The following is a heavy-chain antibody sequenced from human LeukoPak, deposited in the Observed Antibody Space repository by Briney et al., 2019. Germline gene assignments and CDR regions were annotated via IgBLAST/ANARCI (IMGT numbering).Heavy chain of an antibody. CDR1: GFTFSSYW. D-gene: IGHD4-23*01. CDR3: AREDDDDYGGNPLGY. CDR2: IKQDGSEK. Sequence: GGSLRLSCAASGFTFSSYWMSWVRQAPGKGLEWVANIKQDGSEKYYVDSVKGRFTISRDNAKNSLYLQMNSLRAEDTAVYYCAREDDDDYGGNPLGYWGQGTLVTVSS. V-gene: IGHV3-7*01. J-gene: IGHJ4*02.